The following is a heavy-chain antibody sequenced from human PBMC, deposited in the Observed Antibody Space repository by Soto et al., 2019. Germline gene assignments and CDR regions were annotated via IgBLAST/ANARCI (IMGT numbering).Heavy chain of an antibody. CDR2: ISAYNGNT. Sequence: QVQLVQSGAEVKKPGASVKVSCKASGYTFTSYGISWVRQAPGQGLEWMGWISAYNGNTNYAQKLQGRVTMTTDTSTSTAYMELRSLRSDDTAVYYCAREYYDFWSGYQTYYYYYRDVWGKGTTVTVSS. CDR3: AREYYDFWSGYQTYYYYYRDV. J-gene: IGHJ6*03. CDR1: GYTFTSYG. V-gene: IGHV1-18*01. D-gene: IGHD3-3*01.